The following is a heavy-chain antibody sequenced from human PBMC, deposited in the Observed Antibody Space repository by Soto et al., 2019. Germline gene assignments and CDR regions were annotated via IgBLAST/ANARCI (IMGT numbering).Heavy chain of an antibody. CDR2: SRNKANSYST. CDR3: ARFSGSYTRGLDY. J-gene: IGHJ4*02. CDR1: GFTFSDHY. V-gene: IGHV3-72*01. Sequence: PGGSLRLSRAASGFTFSDHYMDWVRQAPGKGLEWVGRSRNKANSYSTEYAASVKGRFTISRDESKNSLYLQMNSLKTEDTAVYYCARFSGSYTRGLDYWGQGTLVTVSS. D-gene: IGHD1-26*01.